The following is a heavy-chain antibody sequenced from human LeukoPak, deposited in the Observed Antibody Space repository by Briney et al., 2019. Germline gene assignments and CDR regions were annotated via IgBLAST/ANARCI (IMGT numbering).Heavy chain of an antibody. V-gene: IGHV1-2*06. D-gene: IGHD5-12*01. CDR2: VNPNSGGT. Sequence: ASVKVSCKASGYTFTGYYMHWVRQAPRQGLDWMGRVNPNSGGTNYARKFQGRVTMTRDTSISTAYMELSSLRSGDSAVYYCARVPVATSPFDYWGQGTLVTVSS. J-gene: IGHJ4*02. CDR3: ARVPVATSPFDY. CDR1: GYTFTGYY.